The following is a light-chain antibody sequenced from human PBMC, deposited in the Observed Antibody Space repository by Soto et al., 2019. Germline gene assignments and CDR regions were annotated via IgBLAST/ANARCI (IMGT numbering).Light chain of an antibody. CDR3: QQYGSSPRT. CDR1: QSVSNNY. V-gene: IGKV3-20*01. J-gene: IGKJ1*01. CDR2: GAS. Sequence: EILLTQSPGTVSLSRGERATLSCRASQSVSNNYLAWYQQKPGQAPRLLIYGASSRATGIPDRFSGSGSGTDFTLTIGRLEPEDFAVYYCQQYGSSPRTFGQGTKVDIK.